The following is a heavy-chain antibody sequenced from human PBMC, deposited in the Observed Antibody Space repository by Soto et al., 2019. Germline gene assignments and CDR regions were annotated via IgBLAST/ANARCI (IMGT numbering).Heavy chain of an antibody. CDR1: GFTFSTYA. CDR2: ISANGQGI. V-gene: IGHV3-23*01. CDR3: AKDRNYPRDQFHF. Sequence: LRLSCAASGFTFSTYALSWVRQAPGKGLEWVSAISANGQGIYYADSVRGRFTISRDNSKNTIFLHMDSLRAEDTAVYYCAKDRNYPRDQFHFWGQGTLVTVSS. J-gene: IGHJ4*02. D-gene: IGHD1-7*01.